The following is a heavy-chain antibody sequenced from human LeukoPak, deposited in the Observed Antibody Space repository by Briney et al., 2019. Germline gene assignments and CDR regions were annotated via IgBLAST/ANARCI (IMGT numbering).Heavy chain of an antibody. V-gene: IGHV3-33*01. CDR1: GFTFSSYG. J-gene: IGHJ4*02. Sequence: GGSLRLSCAAYGFTFSSYGMHLVRQAPGKGLEWVAVIWYDGSNKYYADSVKGRFTISRDNSKNTLYLQMNSLRAEDTAVYYCARGLLGYCSGGSCYGRLPPRGYYFDYWGQGTLVTVSS. CDR3: ARGLLGYCSGGSCYGRLPPRGYYFDY. D-gene: IGHD2-15*01. CDR2: IWYDGSNK.